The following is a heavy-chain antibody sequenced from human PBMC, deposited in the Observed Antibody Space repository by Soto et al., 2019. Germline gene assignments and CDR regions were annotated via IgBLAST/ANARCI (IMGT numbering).Heavy chain of an antibody. CDR1: GGSFSGYY. V-gene: IGHV4-34*01. CDR2: INHRGNS. J-gene: IGHJ6*02. CDR3: ARAEVPQWFAKGYYGMDV. D-gene: IGHD2-8*01. Sequence: SETLSLTCAVYGGSFSGYYWSWIRQPPGKGLEWIGEINHRGNSNYNPSLKSRVTILVDTSRNQFPLKVNSVTAADTAVYYCARAEVPQWFAKGYYGMDVWGQGTTVTVSS.